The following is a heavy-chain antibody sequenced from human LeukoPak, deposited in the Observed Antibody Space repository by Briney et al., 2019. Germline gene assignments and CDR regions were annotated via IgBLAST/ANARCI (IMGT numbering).Heavy chain of an antibody. CDR1: GFTVSNNY. CDR3: ASIGLPHYYFDY. J-gene: IGHJ4*02. V-gene: IGHV3-66*01. Sequence: GGSLRLSCAASGFTVSNNYMSWVRQAPGKGLEWVSVIYSGGSTYYADSVKGRFTISRDNSKNTLYLQMNSLRAEDTAVYYCASIGLPHYYFDYWGQGTLVTVSS. CDR2: IYSGGST. D-gene: IGHD3-16*02.